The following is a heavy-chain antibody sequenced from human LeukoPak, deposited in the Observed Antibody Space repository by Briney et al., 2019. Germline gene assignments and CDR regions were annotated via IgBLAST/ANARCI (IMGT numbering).Heavy chain of an antibody. V-gene: IGHV1-2*02. CDR2: INPNSGGT. D-gene: IGHD1-26*01. Sequence: ASVKVSCKASGYTFTSYGISWVRQAPGQGLEWMGWINPNSGGTNYAQKFQGRVTMTRDTSISTAYMELSRLRSDDTAVYYCARGPGDSGSYYEDFDYWGQGTLVTVSS. CDR1: GYTFTSYG. J-gene: IGHJ4*02. CDR3: ARGPGDSGSYYEDFDY.